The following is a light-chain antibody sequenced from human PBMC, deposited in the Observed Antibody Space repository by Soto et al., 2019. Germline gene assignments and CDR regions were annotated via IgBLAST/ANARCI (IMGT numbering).Light chain of an antibody. CDR1: NSNIGSNN. CDR3: AAWDDSRYGVV. CDR2: RSD. J-gene: IGLJ2*01. V-gene: IGLV1-44*01. Sequence: QSVLTQSPSASGTPGQRVTIACSGSNSNIGSNNVNWYRHVPGTAPKLLIFRSDQRPSGVPDRFSGSRSGTSPSLVINGLQSGDEAHYYCAAWDDSRYGVVFGGGTKLTVL.